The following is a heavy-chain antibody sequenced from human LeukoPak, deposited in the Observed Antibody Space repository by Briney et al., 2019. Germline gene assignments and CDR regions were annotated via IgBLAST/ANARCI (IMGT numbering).Heavy chain of an antibody. Sequence: SQTLSLTCTVSGGSISVGNYCWSWIRQPAGKGLEWIGRIYTSGSTNYNPSRKSRVTISVDTSKNQFSLKLSSVTAADTAVYYCARNIPARPQDYWGQGTLVTVSS. V-gene: IGHV4-61*02. D-gene: IGHD6-6*01. J-gene: IGHJ4*02. CDR1: GGSISVGNYC. CDR2: IYTSGST. CDR3: ARNIPARPQDY.